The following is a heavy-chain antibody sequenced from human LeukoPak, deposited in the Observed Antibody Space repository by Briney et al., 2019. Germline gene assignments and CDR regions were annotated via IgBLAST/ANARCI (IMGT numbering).Heavy chain of an antibody. D-gene: IGHD5-18*01. V-gene: IGHV4-4*07. CDR2: IYTSGST. Sequence: KPSETLSLTCTVSGGSISSYYWSWIRQPAGKGLEWIGRIYTSGSTNYNPSLKSRVTMSVDTSKDQFSLKLSSVTAADTAVYYCACTRGYSYGNDAFDIWGQGTMVTVSS. J-gene: IGHJ3*02. CDR1: GGSISSYY. CDR3: ACTRGYSYGNDAFDI.